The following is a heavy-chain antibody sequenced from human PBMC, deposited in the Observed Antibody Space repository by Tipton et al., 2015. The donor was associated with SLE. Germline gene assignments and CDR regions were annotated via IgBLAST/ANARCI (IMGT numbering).Heavy chain of an antibody. V-gene: IGHV4-59*01. D-gene: IGHD6-19*01. J-gene: IGHJ2*01. CDR2: IYYSGST. Sequence: TLSLTCTVSGGSISSYYWSWIRQPPGKGLEWIGCIYYSGSTNYNPSLKSRVTISVDTSKNQFSLKLSSVTAADTAVYYCARDPAVAGTWYFDLWGRGTLVTVSS. CDR3: ARDPAVAGTWYFDL. CDR1: GGSISSYY.